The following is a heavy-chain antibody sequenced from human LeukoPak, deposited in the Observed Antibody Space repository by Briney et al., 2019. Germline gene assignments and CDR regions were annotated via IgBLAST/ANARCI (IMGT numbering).Heavy chain of an antibody. CDR3: ARTYYYDSSGYFPLPPGY. Sequence: GGSLRLSCAASGFTFSSYAMSWVRQAPGKGLEWVSGISRSGGSTYYADSVKGRFTISRDNSKNTLYLQMNSLRAEDTAVYYCARTYYYDSSGYFPLPPGYWGQGTLVTVSS. CDR1: GFTFSSYA. V-gene: IGHV3-23*01. D-gene: IGHD3-22*01. CDR2: ISRSGGST. J-gene: IGHJ4*02.